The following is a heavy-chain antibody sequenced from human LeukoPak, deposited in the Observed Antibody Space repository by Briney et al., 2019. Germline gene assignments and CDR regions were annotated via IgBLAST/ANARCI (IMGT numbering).Heavy chain of an antibody. Sequence: GGSLRLSCAASGFTFSNYWMSWVRQAPEKGLEWVANINQDGSETYYVDSVKGRFTISRDNDKNSLYLQMNSLRAEDTAVYYCARYGRNWDLDSWGQGTLVTVSS. CDR2: INQDGSET. J-gene: IGHJ4*02. D-gene: IGHD7-27*01. V-gene: IGHV3-7*01. CDR3: ARYGRNWDLDS. CDR1: GFTFSNYW.